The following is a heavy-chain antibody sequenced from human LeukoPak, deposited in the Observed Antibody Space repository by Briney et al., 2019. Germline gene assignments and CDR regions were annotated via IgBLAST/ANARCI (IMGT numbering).Heavy chain of an antibody. V-gene: IGHV3-7*01. CDR1: GFIFSSYW. CDR3: ARVQWELRGVGSYFEY. D-gene: IGHD1-26*01. Sequence: GGSLRLSCAASGFIFSSYWMSWVRQAPGKGLEWVANIKQDGSETYYVDSVKGRFTIFRDNTKNSLYLQMNSLRAEDTAVYYCARVQWELRGVGSYFEYWGQGALVTVSS. CDR2: IKQDGSET. J-gene: IGHJ4*02.